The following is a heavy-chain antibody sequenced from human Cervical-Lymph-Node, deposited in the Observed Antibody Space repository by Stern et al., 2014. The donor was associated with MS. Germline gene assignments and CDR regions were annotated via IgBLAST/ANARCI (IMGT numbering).Heavy chain of an antibody. Sequence: EVQLVESGGDLVQPGGSLRLSCAMSGLTFSSYWMHWVRQAPGQGLVWVSRINTDGGTTSYADSVKGRFTISRDNAKNTLYLQMNNLRVEDTAVYYCARDHYYGSGTYFSYWGQGTLVTVSS. CDR3: ARDHYYGSGTYFSY. J-gene: IGHJ4*02. CDR2: INTDGGTT. CDR1: GLTFSSYW. D-gene: IGHD3-10*01. V-gene: IGHV3-74*01.